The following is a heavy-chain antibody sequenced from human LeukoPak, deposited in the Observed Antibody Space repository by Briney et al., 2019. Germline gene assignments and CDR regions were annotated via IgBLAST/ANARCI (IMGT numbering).Heavy chain of an antibody. CDR3: ATGGYGSGSYYRVDY. Sequence: PSETLSLTCTVSGGSVSSGSYYWSWIRQPPGKGLEWIGYIYYSGSTNYNPSLKSRVTISVDTSKNQFSLKLSSVTAADTAVYYCATGGYGSGSYYRVDYWGQGTLVTVPS. J-gene: IGHJ4*02. CDR2: IYYSGST. V-gene: IGHV4-61*01. D-gene: IGHD3-10*01. CDR1: GGSVSSGSYY.